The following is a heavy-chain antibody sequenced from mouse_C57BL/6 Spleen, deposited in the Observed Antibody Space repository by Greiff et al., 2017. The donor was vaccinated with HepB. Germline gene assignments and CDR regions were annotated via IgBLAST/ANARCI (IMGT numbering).Heavy chain of an antibody. Sequence: EVQLQQSGPELVKPGASVKISCKASGYTFTDYYMNWVKQSHGKSLEWIGDINPNNGGTSYNQKFKGKATLTVDKSSSTAYMELRSLTSEDSAVYYCARKGGNYENWYFDVWGTGTTVTVSS. CDR3: ARKGGNYENWYFDV. CDR2: INPNNGGT. V-gene: IGHV1-26*01. D-gene: IGHD2-1*01. J-gene: IGHJ1*03. CDR1: GYTFTDYY.